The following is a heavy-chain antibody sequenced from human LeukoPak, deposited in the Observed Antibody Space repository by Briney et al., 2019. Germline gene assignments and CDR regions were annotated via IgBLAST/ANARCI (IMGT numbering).Heavy chain of an antibody. Sequence: GGSLRLSCAASGFTFSSYSMNWVRQAPGKGLEWVSSISSSSSYIYYADSVKGRFTISRDNAKNSLYLQMNSLRAEDAAVYYCARDLRSSGSSDYWGQGTLVTVSS. V-gene: IGHV3-21*01. CDR2: ISSSSSYI. CDR3: ARDLRSSGSSDY. D-gene: IGHD6-6*01. J-gene: IGHJ4*02. CDR1: GFTFSSYS.